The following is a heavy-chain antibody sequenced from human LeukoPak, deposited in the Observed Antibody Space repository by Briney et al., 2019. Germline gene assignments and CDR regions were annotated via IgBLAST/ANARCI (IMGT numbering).Heavy chain of an antibody. V-gene: IGHV3-30*04. Sequence: GGSLRLSCAASGFTFSNYAMHWVRQAPGKGLEWVALISYDGSNKFYADSVKGRFTISRDNSKNTLYLLMNSLRAEDTAVYYCAKVWIQLWPNYFDYWGQGTLVTVSS. J-gene: IGHJ4*02. CDR3: AKVWIQLWPNYFDY. D-gene: IGHD5-18*01. CDR2: ISYDGSNK. CDR1: GFTFSNYA.